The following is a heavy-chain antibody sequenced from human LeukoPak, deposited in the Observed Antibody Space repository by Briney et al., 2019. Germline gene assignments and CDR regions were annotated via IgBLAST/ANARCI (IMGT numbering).Heavy chain of an antibody. D-gene: IGHD3-9*01. V-gene: IGHV1-69*13. CDR2: IIPIFSTA. CDR1: GGTFSSYA. Sequence: SVKVSCKASGGTFSSYAISWVRQAPGQGLEWMGGIIPIFSTANYAQKFQGRVTITADESTSTAYMELSSLRSEDTAVYYCARGPSFSYDILALFDYWGQGTLVTVSS. CDR3: ARGPSFSYDILALFDY. J-gene: IGHJ4*02.